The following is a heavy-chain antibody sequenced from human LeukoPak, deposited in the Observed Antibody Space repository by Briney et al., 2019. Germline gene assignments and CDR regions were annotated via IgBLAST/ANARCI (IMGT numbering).Heavy chain of an antibody. D-gene: IGHD7-27*01. V-gene: IGHV3-48*01. CDR3: ARESITGDRDFDY. CDR2: ISSGSRTT. Sequence: GGSLRLSCAASGFSFSSYSMNWVRQAPGRGLEWISYISSGSRTTFYADSVKGRFTTSRDNATNSLYLLMGGLRADDTAVYYCARESITGDRDFDYGGQGTLITVSS. CDR1: GFSFSSYS. J-gene: IGHJ4*02.